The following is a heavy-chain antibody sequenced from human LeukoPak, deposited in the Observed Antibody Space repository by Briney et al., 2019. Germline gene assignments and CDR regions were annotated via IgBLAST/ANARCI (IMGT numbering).Heavy chain of an antibody. CDR2: ISSSGSTI. J-gene: IGHJ4*02. D-gene: IGHD3-22*01. CDR3: ARDVYNDDGIDY. V-gene: IGHV3-48*03. Sequence: PGGSLRLSCAASGFTFSSYEMHRVRQAPGKGLQWVSYISSSGSTIYYAGSVKGRFTISRDNAKNSLYLQMNSLRAEDTAVYYCARDVYNDDGIDYWGQGTLVTVAS. CDR1: GFTFSSYE.